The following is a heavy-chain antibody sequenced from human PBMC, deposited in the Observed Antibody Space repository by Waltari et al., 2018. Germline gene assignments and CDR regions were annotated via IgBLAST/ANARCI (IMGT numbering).Heavy chain of an antibody. CDR3: ASRPGIAAPDYYYGMDV. V-gene: IGHV3-30*03. Sequence: QVQLVESGGGVVQPGRSLRLSCAASGFTFSSYGMHWVRQAPGTGLEWVAVISYDGSNKYYADSVKGRFTISRDNSKNTLYLQMNSLRAEDTAVYYCASRPGIAAPDYYYGMDVWGQGTTVTVSS. J-gene: IGHJ6*02. D-gene: IGHD6-13*01. CDR2: ISYDGSNK. CDR1: GFTFSSYG.